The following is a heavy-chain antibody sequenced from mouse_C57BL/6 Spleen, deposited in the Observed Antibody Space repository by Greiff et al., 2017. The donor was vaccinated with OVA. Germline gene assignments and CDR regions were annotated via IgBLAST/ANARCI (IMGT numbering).Heavy chain of an antibody. Sequence: EVMLVESGEGLVKPGGSLKLSCAASGFTFSSYAMSWVRQTPEKRLEWVAYISSGGDNIYYADTVKGRFTISKDNARNTLYLQMSSLKSEDTAMYYCEAQGKGYAMDYWGQGTSVTVSS. CDR3: EAQGKGYAMDY. D-gene: IGHD3-2*02. J-gene: IGHJ4*01. V-gene: IGHV5-9-1*02. CDR2: ISSGGDNI. CDR1: GFTFSSYA.